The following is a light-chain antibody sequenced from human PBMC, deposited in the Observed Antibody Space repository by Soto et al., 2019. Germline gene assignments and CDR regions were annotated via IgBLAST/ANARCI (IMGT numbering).Light chain of an antibody. J-gene: IGKJ2*01. V-gene: IGKV1-39*01. Sequence: DIQMTQSPSSLSASVGARVTITCRASQSISSYLNWYQQKPGKAPKLLIYAASSLQSGVPSRFSGSGSGTDVTLTISSLQTEDFATYYCQQSYSTPYTFGQGTKLEIK. CDR1: QSISSY. CDR3: QQSYSTPYT. CDR2: AAS.